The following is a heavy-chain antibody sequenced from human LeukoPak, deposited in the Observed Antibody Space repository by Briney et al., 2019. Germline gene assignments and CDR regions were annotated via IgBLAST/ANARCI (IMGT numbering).Heavy chain of an antibody. J-gene: IGHJ4*02. CDR3: AGGFSYAY. V-gene: IGHV4-59*01. CDR2: ISYSGTT. CDR1: GGSISSYY. D-gene: IGHD5-18*01. Sequence: PSETLSLTCTVSGGSISSYYWSWVRQPPGKGLEWIGYISYSGTTNYNPSLKSRVTISVHTSKNQFSLKLTSVTPADTAVYYCAGGFSYAYWGQGILVTVSS.